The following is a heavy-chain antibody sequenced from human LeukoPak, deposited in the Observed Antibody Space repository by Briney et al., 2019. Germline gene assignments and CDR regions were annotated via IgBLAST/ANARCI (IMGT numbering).Heavy chain of an antibody. D-gene: IGHD4-17*01. V-gene: IGHV5-51*01. CDR2: IYPGDSDT. Sequence: AGESLQISCKGSGYSFTSYWIGWVRQLPGKGLEWMGIIYPGDSDTRYSPSFQGQVTISADKSISTAYLQWSSLKASDTAMYYCARRKARTTVTTGFDPWGQGTLVTVSS. CDR1: GYSFTSYW. J-gene: IGHJ5*02. CDR3: ARRKARTTVTTGFDP.